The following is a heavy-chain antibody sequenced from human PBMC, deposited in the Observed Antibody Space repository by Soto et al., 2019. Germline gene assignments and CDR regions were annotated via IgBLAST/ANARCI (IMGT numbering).Heavy chain of an antibody. CDR3: ARRASR. J-gene: IGHJ3*01. D-gene: IGHD1-26*01. Sequence: EVQLVESGGGLIQPGGSLRLSCEASGLTLSSSEMYWVRQAPGKGLEWVSYIHPSGQPIFYADSVKGRFTISRDNAKNSLYLQMSSLRAEDSAVYYCARRASRWGQGTMVTVSS. CDR1: GLTLSSSE. V-gene: IGHV3-48*03. CDR2: IHPSGQPI.